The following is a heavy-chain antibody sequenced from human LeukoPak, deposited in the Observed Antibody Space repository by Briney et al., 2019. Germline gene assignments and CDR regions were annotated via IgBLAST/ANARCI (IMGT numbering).Heavy chain of an antibody. V-gene: IGHV1-2*02. D-gene: IGHD3-3*01. CDR2: INPNSGGT. CDR1: GCTFTGYY. CDR3: ARVSTIFGVEFDY. Sequence: GASVKVSCKASGCTFTGYYMHRVRQAPGQGLEWMGWINPNSGGTNYAQKFQGRVTMTRDTSISTAYMELSRLRSDDTAVYYCARVSTIFGVEFDYWGQGTLVTVSS. J-gene: IGHJ4*02.